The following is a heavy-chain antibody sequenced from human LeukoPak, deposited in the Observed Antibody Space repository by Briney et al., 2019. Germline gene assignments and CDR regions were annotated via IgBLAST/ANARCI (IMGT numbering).Heavy chain of an antibody. D-gene: IGHD6-19*01. J-gene: IGHJ5*02. V-gene: IGHV4-59*01. CDR2: IYYSGST. CDR1: GDSISNYF. CDR3: ARMELWPDNIAP. Sequence: SETLSLTCSVSGDSISNYFWSWIRQPPGKGLEWIGYIYYSGSTNYNPSLKSRVTISMDTSKNQFSLKLSSVTAADTAVYYCARMELWPDNIAPWGQGTLVTVSS.